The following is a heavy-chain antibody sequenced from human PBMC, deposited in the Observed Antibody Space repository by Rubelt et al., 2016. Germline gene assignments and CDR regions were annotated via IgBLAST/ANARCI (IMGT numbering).Heavy chain of an antibody. V-gene: IGHV3-7*04. J-gene: IGHJ5*02. D-gene: IGHD4-17*01. Sequence: GRFTISRDNAKNSLYLQMNSLRAEDTAVYYCARTDYGDYIWFDPWGQGTLVTVSS. CDR3: ARTDYGDYIWFDP.